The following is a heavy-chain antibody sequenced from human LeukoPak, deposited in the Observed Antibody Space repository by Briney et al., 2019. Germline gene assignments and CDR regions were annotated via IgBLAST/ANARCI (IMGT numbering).Heavy chain of an antibody. CDR2: INPNSGGT. J-gene: IGHJ4*02. Sequence: GASVKVSCKASGYTFTSYGISWVRQAPGQGLEWMGWINPNSGGTNYAQKFQGRVTMTRDTSISTAYMELSRLRSDDTAVYYCARDRDITTFDYWGQGTLVTVSS. V-gene: IGHV1-2*02. CDR3: ARDRDITTFDY. CDR1: GYTFTSYG. D-gene: IGHD3-3*01.